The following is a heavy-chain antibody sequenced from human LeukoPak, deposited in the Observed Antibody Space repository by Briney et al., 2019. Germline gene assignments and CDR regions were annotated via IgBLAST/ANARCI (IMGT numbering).Heavy chain of an antibody. CDR3: ARNPVTTKYFDY. Sequence: ASVKVSCKVSGNTFTDLSMNWVRQAPGKGLEWMGGFDPEDVETIYAQKFQGRVTMTEDTSTSTVYMELSSLRSEDTAVYYCARNPVTTKYFDYWGQGTLVTVSS. V-gene: IGHV1-24*01. J-gene: IGHJ4*02. D-gene: IGHD4-17*01. CDR2: FDPEDVET. CDR1: GNTFTDLS.